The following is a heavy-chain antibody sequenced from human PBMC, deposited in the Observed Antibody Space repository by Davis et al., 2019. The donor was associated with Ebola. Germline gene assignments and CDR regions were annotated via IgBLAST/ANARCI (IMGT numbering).Heavy chain of an antibody. J-gene: IGHJ5*02. D-gene: IGHD6-13*01. Sequence: GESLKISCAASGFTFSSYGMHWVRQAPGKGLEWVAVIWYDGSNKYYADSVKGRFTISRDNSKNTLYLQMNSPRAEDTAVYSCAKDSAAAGINWFDPWGQGTLVTVSS. CDR2: IWYDGSNK. CDR3: AKDSAAAGINWFDP. V-gene: IGHV3-33*06. CDR1: GFTFSSYG.